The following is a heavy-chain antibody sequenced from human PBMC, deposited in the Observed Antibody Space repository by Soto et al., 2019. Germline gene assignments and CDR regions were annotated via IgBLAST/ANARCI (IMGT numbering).Heavy chain of an antibody. V-gene: IGHV1-18*01. CDR2: ISPFNQDT. CDR3: ARDQPFDRNYYCDIDV. J-gene: IGHJ6*02. CDR1: RYPFTHYV. Sequence: ASVKVSCKTSRYPFTHYVIGWVRQAPGQGLERMGWISPFNQDTYHAQGFLGRLTLTTETSTSTVYMELRSLRSDDSVVYYCARDQPFDRNYYCDIDVWGQETTVTVS. D-gene: IGHD3-10*01.